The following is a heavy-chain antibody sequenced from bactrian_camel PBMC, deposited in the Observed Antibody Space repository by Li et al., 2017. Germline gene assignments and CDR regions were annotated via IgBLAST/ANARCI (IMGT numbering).Heavy chain of an antibody. V-gene: IGHV3S26*01. J-gene: IGHJ4*01. CDR3: AANSRGMWVRPSYDY. Sequence: QVQLVESGGGSVQAGGSLRLSCAASGYTFSRYCMGWFRQAPGKEREGVAGIDSDGSTPRYIDSVKGRFTISQDKAKNTVYLQMNSLKPEDTAMYYCAANSRGMWVRPSYDYWGQGTQVTVS. D-gene: IGHD2*01. CDR1: GYTFSRYC. CDR2: IDSDGSTP.